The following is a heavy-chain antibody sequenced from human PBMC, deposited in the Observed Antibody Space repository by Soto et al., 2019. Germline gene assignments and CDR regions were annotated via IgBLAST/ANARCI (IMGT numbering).Heavy chain of an antibody. V-gene: IGHV3-73*01. CDR2: IRSKANSHAT. CDR1: GFIFSDSA. J-gene: IGHJ5*02. Sequence: GGSLRLSCAASGFIFSDSAVHWVRQAPGKGLEWLGRIRSKANSHATAYTESVRGRFTFSRDDSSNTTYLQMNSLKNEDTAVYYCTRRGLGYYDSSGGFDPWGQGTLVTVSS. D-gene: IGHD3-22*01. CDR3: TRRGLGYYDSSGGFDP.